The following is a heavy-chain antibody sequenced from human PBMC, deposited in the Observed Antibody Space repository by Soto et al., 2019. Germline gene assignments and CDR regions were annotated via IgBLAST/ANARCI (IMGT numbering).Heavy chain of an antibody. Sequence: EVQLLESGGGLVQPGGSLRLSCAASGFTFSSYAMTWVRQAPVKGLEWVSALSGSGVSTYYADSVKGRFTISRDNSKNTLYLQMNSRRAEDTAVYYCTKGGGSKDYYDTSGYYLYYYYAMDVWGQGTTVTVSS. V-gene: IGHV3-23*01. J-gene: IGHJ6*01. CDR3: TKGGGSKDYYDTSGYYLYYYYAMDV. CDR2: LSGSGVST. D-gene: IGHD3-22*01. CDR1: GFTFSSYA.